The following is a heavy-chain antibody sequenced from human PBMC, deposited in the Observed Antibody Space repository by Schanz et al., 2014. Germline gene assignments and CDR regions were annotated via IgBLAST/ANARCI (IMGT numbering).Heavy chain of an antibody. CDR3: ARGYGDSPTDF. CDR1: GGTFSSDT. J-gene: IGHJ4*02. Sequence: QVHLVQSGAEVKKPGSSVKVSCKASGGTFSSDTFSWVRQAPGQGLEWMGRIVPIAGITNYAQRFQGRVTITADKSSDTAYMELSSLRSEYTAVYYCARGYGDSPTDFWGQGTLVTVSS. D-gene: IGHD4-17*01. V-gene: IGHV1-69*02. CDR2: IVPIAGIT.